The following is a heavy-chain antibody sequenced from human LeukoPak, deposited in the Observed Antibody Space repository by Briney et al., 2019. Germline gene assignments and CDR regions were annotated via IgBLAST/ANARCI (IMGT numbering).Heavy chain of an antibody. D-gene: IGHD3-10*01. CDR3: ARGGTLWGASPRFDY. CDR1: GGSISSGGYS. Sequence: SETLSLTCAVSGGSISSGGYSWSWIRQPPGKGLEWIGYIYHSGSTNYNPSLKSRVTISVDTSKNQFSLKLSSVTAADTAVYYCARGGTLWGASPRFDYWGQGTLVTVSS. V-gene: IGHV4-30-2*01. CDR2: IYHSGST. J-gene: IGHJ4*02.